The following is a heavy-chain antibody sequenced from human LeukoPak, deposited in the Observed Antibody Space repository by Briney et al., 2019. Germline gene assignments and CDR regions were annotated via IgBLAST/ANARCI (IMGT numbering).Heavy chain of an antibody. Sequence: ASVKVSCKASGYTFTGYYMHWVRQAPGQGLEWMGWINPNSGDTNYAQKFQGRVTMTRDTSISTAYMEMSRLRSDDTAMYYCARDIKRSRARWENLGFDPWGQGTLVTVSS. D-gene: IGHD1-14*01. V-gene: IGHV1-2*02. CDR1: GYTFTGYY. CDR3: ARDIKRSRARWENLGFDP. CDR2: INPNSGDT. J-gene: IGHJ5*02.